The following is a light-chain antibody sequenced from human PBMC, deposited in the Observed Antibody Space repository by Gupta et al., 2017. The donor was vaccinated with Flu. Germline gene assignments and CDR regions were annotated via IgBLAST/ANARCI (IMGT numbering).Light chain of an antibody. V-gene: IGKV2-28*01. J-gene: IGKJ1*01. Sequence: DTVMTQSPLSLPVTPGGPASISCRSSQSLLHSNGYNYLDWYLQKPGQSPQLLIYLGSNRASGVPDRFSGSGSGTDFTLKISRVEAEDVGVYYCMQALQTPRTFGQGTKVEIK. CDR3: MQALQTPRT. CDR1: QSLLHSNGYNY. CDR2: LGS.